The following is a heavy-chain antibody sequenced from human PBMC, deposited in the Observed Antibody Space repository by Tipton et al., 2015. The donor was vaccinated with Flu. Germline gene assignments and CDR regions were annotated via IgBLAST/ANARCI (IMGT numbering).Heavy chain of an antibody. CDR1: GDSIGSRYF. CDR2: VHQTGST. D-gene: IGHD3-16*01. V-gene: IGHV4-38-2*02. J-gene: IGHJ6*02. Sequence: GLVKPSETLSLTCSVSGDSIGSRYFWGWIRQPPGKGLEWIGNVHQTGSTYYNPSLRSRVTISIDTSKNQLSLKLTSVTAADTAVYYCARARAPYYYCAMNVWGQGTTVTVSS. CDR3: ARARAPYYYCAMNV.